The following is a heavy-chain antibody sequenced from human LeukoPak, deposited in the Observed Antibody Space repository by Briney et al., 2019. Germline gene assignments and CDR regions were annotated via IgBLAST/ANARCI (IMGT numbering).Heavy chain of an antibody. D-gene: IGHD5-18*01. V-gene: IGHV1-69*05. CDR1: GGTFSSYA. CDR3: AILRGYSYGSPRNYYYYYMDV. J-gene: IGHJ6*03. CDR2: IIAIFGTA. Sequence: GASVKVSCKASGGTFSSYAISWVRRAPGPGLEWMGGIIAIFGTANYAQKFQGRVTITTDESTSTAYMELSSLRSEDTAVYYCAILRGYSYGSPRNYYYYYMDVWGKGTTVTVSS.